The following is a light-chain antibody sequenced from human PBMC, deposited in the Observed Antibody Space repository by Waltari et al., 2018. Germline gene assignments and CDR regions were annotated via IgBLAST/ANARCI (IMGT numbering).Light chain of an antibody. J-gene: IGKJ1*01. CDR2: GAS. V-gene: IGKV3-20*01. CDR3: QHYVRLPAT. Sequence: IVLTQSPGSLSLSPGERATLSCRASQSVSRSLAWYQQKPGQAPSLLICGASNRATGIPDRFSGSGSGTDFSLTISRLEPEDFAIYFCQHYVRLPATFGRGTKVEIK. CDR1: QSVSRS.